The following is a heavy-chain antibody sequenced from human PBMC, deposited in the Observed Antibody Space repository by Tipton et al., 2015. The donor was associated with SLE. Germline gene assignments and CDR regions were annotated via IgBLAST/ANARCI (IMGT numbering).Heavy chain of an antibody. CDR2: IYYSGST. CDR1: GGSISSSSYY. Sequence: TLSLTCTVSGGSISSSSYYWGWVRQPPGKGLKWIGSIYYSGSTYYNPSLKSRVPISVDTSKNQFSLHLTSVLAADAAVYYCPRNLQGFFSYAFDGTLNYWGPGILVTVSS. D-gene: IGHD5-18*01. CDR3: PRNLQGFFSYAFDGTLNY. J-gene: IGHJ4*02. V-gene: IGHV4-39*01.